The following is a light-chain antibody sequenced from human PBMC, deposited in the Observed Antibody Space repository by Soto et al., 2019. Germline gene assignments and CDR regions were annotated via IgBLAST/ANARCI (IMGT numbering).Light chain of an antibody. J-gene: IGKJ5*01. CDR3: QQSFSTPT. V-gene: IGKV1-39*01. Sequence: DIHLTQSPSSLSASVGDMLTITCRVSQGISSYLNWYRQKPGKVPKLLIYSASNLQSGVPSRFSGSGSGTDFTLTISSLKPEDFATYYCQQSFSTPTFGQGTRLEIK. CDR2: SAS. CDR1: QGISSY.